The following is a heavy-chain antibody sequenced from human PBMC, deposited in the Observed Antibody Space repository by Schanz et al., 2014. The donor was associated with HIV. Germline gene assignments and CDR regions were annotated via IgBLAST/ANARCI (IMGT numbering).Heavy chain of an antibody. D-gene: IGHD1-26*01. J-gene: IGHJ4*02. Sequence: EVRLLESGGGLVQPGGSLRLSCAASGFIFSSYTIYWVRQTPEKGLEWVSSISGNSRYIYYAESVKGRFTISRDNAKNSLYLQMNFMRAEDTAVYYCARDSGSYVYFDDWGQGTLVTVSS. CDR2: ISGNSRYI. V-gene: IGHV3-21*01. CDR3: ARDSGSYVYFDD. CDR1: GFIFSSYT.